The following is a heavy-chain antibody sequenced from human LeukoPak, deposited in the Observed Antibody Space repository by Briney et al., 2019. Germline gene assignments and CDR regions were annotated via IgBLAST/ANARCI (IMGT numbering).Heavy chain of an antibody. CDR1: GFTFSSYG. CDR2: ISYDGSKK. Sequence: GGSLRLSCAASGFTFSSYGMHWVRQAPGKGLEWVAVISYDGSKKYYADSVKGRFTISRDNSKNTLYLQMNSLRAEDTAVYYCAKDRTIFGVARPDSWGQGTLVTVSS. D-gene: IGHD3-3*01. V-gene: IGHV3-30*18. J-gene: IGHJ4*02. CDR3: AKDRTIFGVARPDS.